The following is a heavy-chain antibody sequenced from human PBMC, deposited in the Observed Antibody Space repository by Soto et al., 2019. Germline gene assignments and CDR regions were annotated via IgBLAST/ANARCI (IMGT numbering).Heavy chain of an antibody. D-gene: IGHD2-8*01. Sequence: EVQLVQSGAEVKKPGESLKISWKGAGYSFPSYWIGWVRQMPGKGREWMGIVYPGDSDTRYSPSFQGQVTISADKSISTAYLQWSSLKASDTAMYYCARLSGCNSGVCYKFDYWGQGTLVTVSS. CDR3: ARLSGCNSGVCYKFDY. CDR1: GYSFPSYW. J-gene: IGHJ4*02. CDR2: VYPGDSDT. V-gene: IGHV5-51*01.